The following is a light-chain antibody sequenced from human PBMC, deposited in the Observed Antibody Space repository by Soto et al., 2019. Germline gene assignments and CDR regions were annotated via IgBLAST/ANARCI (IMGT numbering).Light chain of an antibody. J-gene: IGLJ2*01. V-gene: IGLV4-69*01. CDR1: SGHSSYA. Sequence: QSVLTQAPSASASLGASVKLTCTLSSGHSSYALAWHQQQPEKGPRYLMKLNSDGSHSKGDGIPDRFSGSSSGAERYLTISSLQSEDEADYYCQTWGTGIVVFGGGTTLTVL. CDR3: QTWGTGIVV. CDR2: LNSDGSH.